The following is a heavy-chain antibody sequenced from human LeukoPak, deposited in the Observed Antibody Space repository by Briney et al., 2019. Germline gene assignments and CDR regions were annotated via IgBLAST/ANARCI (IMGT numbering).Heavy chain of an antibody. V-gene: IGHV4-59*01. CDR1: GGSISSYY. CDR2: IYYSGST. Sequence: PSETLSLTCTVSGGSISSYYWSWIRQPPGKGLEWIGYIYYSGSTNYNPSLKSRVTISVDTSKNQFSLKVSSVTAADTAVYYCASLTDNSGCWRFDYWGQGTLATVSS. J-gene: IGHJ4*02. CDR3: ASLTDNSGCWRFDY. D-gene: IGHD3-22*01.